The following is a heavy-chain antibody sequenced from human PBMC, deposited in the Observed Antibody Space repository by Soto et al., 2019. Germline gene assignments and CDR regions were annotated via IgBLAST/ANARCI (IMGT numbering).Heavy chain of an antibody. CDR1: GYGFTPYG. J-gene: IGHJ4*02. CDR3: ARGRYGDY. V-gene: IGHV1-18*01. CDR2: ISAHNGNT. Sequence: QVHLVQSGAEVKKPGASVKVSCKGSGYGFTPYGITWVRQAPGQGLEWMAWISAHNGNTNYAQKLQGRVTVTRDTSTSTAYMELSSLRSDDTAVYYCARGRYGDYWGQGALVTVSS. D-gene: IGHD1-1*01.